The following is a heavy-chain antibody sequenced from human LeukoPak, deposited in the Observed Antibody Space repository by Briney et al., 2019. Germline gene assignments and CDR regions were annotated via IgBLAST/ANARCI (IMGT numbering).Heavy chain of an antibody. Sequence: SETLSLTCTVSGGSISSGDYYWSWIRQPPGKGLEWIGYIYYSGSTYYNPSLKSRVTISVDTSKNQFSLKLSSVIAADTAVYYCAKGIVVVTAGFDYWGQGTLVTVSS. J-gene: IGHJ4*02. CDR1: GGSISSGDYY. V-gene: IGHV4-30-4*01. D-gene: IGHD2-21*02. CDR2: IYYSGST. CDR3: AKGIVVVTAGFDY.